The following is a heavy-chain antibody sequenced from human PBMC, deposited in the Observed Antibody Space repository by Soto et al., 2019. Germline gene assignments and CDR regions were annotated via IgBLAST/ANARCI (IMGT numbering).Heavy chain of an antibody. V-gene: IGHV4-59*08. D-gene: IGHD2-2*01. Sequence: SETLSLTCTVSGGSISSYYWSWIRQPPGKGLEWIGYIYYSGSTNYNPSLKSRVTISVDTSKNQFSLKLSSVTAADTAVYYCARQFNIVLVPVGTDYWGQGTLVTVSS. J-gene: IGHJ4*02. CDR1: GGSISSYY. CDR3: ARQFNIVLVPVGTDY. CDR2: IYYSGST.